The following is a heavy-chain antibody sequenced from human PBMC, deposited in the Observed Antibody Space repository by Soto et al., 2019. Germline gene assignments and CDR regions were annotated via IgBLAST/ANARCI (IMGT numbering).Heavy chain of an antibody. CDR2: IKTDNDGGTT. CDR1: GFTFTNAW. D-gene: IGHD5-12*01. J-gene: IGHJ4*02. Sequence: GSLRLSCVVSGFTFTNAWMSWVRQAPGKGLKWVSRIKTDNDGGTTDYDAPVNGRFTISRDDSINTLYLQLNSLKSEDTAVYYCAIRPLRHTGYDPHYFDFWGPGALVTVSS. V-gene: IGHV3-15*01. CDR3: AIRPLRHTGYDPHYFDF.